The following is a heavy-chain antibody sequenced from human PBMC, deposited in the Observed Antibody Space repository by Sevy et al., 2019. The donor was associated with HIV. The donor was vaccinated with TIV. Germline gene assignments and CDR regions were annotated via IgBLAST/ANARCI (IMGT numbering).Heavy chain of an antibody. CDR1: GYTLTKLS. CDR3: ATPKYVGYDYESLDI. D-gene: IGHD5-12*01. V-gene: IGHV1-24*01. Sequence: ASVKVSCKVSGYTLTKLSMHWVRQAPGKGLEWMGGFDPDDGETIYAQKFQGRVTMTEDTSTDTAYMELSSLRSEDTAVYYCATPKYVGYDYESLDIWGQGTMVTVSS. CDR2: FDPDDGET. J-gene: IGHJ3*02.